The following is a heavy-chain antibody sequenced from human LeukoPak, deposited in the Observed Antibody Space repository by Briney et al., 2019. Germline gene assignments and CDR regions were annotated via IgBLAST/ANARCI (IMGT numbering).Heavy chain of an antibody. D-gene: IGHD5/OR15-5a*01. V-gene: IGHV1-2*02. Sequence: ASVKVSRYASGYSSSDYYIYWVRQAPGQGLEWMGWIKPKSGDTNYVQKFEGRVTMTSDTSISTAYMELSSLRSDDTAVYYCATKKYTGSVYAFWGQGTLVTVSS. CDR2: IKPKSGDT. J-gene: IGHJ4*02. CDR3: ATKKYTGSVYAF. CDR1: GYSSSDYY.